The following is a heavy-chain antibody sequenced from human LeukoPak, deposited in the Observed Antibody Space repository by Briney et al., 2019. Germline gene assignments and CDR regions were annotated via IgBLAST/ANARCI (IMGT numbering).Heavy chain of an antibody. D-gene: IGHD6-19*01. CDR3: ARGVAVAGPYCFDY. Sequence: SETLSVTCAVYGGSFSGYYWSWIRQPPGKGLEWIGEINHSGSTNYNPSLKSRVTISVDTSKNQFSLKLSSVTAADTAVYYCARGVAVAGPYCFDYWGQGTLVTVSS. J-gene: IGHJ4*02. CDR2: INHSGST. CDR1: GGSFSGYY. V-gene: IGHV4-34*01.